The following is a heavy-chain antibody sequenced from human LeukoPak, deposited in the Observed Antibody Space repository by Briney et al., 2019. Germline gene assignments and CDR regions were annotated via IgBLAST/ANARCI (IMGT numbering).Heavy chain of an antibody. CDR1: GGTFISYA. V-gene: IGHV1-69*01. D-gene: IGHD2-2*01. CDR3: ARIPLEVVVPAANHWYFDL. J-gene: IGHJ2*01. Sequence: SVKVSCKASGGTFISYAISWVRQAPGQGLEWMGGIIPIFGTANYAQKFQGRVTITADESTSTAYMELSSLRSEDTAVYYCARIPLEVVVPAANHWYFDLWGRGTLVTLSS. CDR2: IIPIFGTA.